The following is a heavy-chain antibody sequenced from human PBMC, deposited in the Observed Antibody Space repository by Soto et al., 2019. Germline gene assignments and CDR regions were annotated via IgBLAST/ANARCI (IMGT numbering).Heavy chain of an antibody. Sequence: SGPTLVNPTQTLTLTCTFSGFSLSTSGMCVSWIRQPPGKALEWLALIDWDDDKYYSTSLKTRLTISKDTSKNQVVLTMTNMDPVDTATYYCARVLVYCGGDWSSDAFEIWGQGTMVTVSS. CDR2: IDWDDDK. CDR3: ARVLVYCGGDWSSDAFEI. D-gene: IGHD2-21*02. J-gene: IGHJ3*02. V-gene: IGHV2-70*01. CDR1: GFSLSTSGMC.